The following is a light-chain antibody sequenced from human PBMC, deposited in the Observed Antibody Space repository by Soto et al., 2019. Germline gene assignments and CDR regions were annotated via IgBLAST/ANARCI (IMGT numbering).Light chain of an antibody. CDR1: QTISGT. CDR3: QQYDNWPWT. J-gene: IGKJ1*01. V-gene: IGKV3-15*01. CDR2: GAS. Sequence: EIVMTQSPATLSVSPGGRATLSCRASQTISGTLVWYQQKPGQAPRLLIHGASTRAPGFPARFSGSGSGTDFTLTISSLQSEDFAVYYCQQYDNWPWTFGQGTKVEIK.